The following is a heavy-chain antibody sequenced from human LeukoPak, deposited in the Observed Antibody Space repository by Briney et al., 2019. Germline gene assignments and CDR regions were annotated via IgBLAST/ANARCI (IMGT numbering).Heavy chain of an antibody. CDR2: IMPQFGTP. CDR3: ATGELLWGIAFDI. D-gene: IGHD1-26*01. V-gene: IGHV1-69*05. Sequence: ASVKVSCKASGGTFTNYAINWVRQAPGRGPEWVGGIMPQFGTPSYAQKFQDRVTIITDASTITSYMELGSLRSENTAVYYCATGELLWGIAFDIWGQGTMVTVSS. CDR1: GGTFTNYA. J-gene: IGHJ3*02.